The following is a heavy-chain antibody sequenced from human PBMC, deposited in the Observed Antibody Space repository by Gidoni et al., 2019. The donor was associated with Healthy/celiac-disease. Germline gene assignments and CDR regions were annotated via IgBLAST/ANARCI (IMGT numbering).Heavy chain of an antibody. CDR3: ARGAVVPAPSDY. CDR2: SSSSSSYI. CDR1: GFTFISYS. V-gene: IGHV3-21*01. Sequence: EVQLVESGGGLVKPGGSLRLSGAASGFTFISYSMNWVRQAPGKGLEWVCSSSSSSSYIYYADSVKGRFTISRDNAKISLYLQMNSLRAEDTAVYYCARGAVVPAPSDYWGQGTLVTVSS. D-gene: IGHD2-21*02. J-gene: IGHJ4*02.